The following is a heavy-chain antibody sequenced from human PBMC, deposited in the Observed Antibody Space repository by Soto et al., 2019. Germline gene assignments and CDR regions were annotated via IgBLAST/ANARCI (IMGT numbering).Heavy chain of an antibody. V-gene: IGHV4-4*07. Sequence: QVQLQESGPGLVKPSETLSLTCTVSGGSISSYYWSWIRQHAGKGLEWIGRIYTSGSTNYNPSLKSRVTMSVDTAKHQFSLKLSSVTAADTAVYYGARHIVVVPAAIGWFDPWGQGTLVTVSS. D-gene: IGHD2-2*01. CDR1: GGSISSYY. J-gene: IGHJ5*02. CDR2: IYTSGST. CDR3: ARHIVVVPAAIGWFDP.